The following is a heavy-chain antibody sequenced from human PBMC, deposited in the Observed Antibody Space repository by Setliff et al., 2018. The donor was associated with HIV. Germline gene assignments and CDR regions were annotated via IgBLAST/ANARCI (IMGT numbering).Heavy chain of an antibody. CDR3: ARDRGARHNRYYFDY. D-gene: IGHD1-26*01. V-gene: IGHV3-30*04. CDR1: GFTFSSYA. CDR2: ISYDGTNK. J-gene: IGHJ4*02. Sequence: PGGSLRLSCAASGFTFSSYAMHWVRQAPGKGLEWVAVISYDGTNKYYADSVKGRFTISRDNSKNTLYLQMNSLRAEDTAVYYCARDRGARHNRYYFDYWGQGTLVTVPS.